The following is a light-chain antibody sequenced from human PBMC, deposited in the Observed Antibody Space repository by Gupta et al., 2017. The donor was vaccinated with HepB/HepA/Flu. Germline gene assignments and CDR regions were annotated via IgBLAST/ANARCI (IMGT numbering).Light chain of an antibody. J-gene: IGLJ1*01. CDR2: DVS. CDR3: CSFAGHNEVI. CDR1: SGDIGSFNY. Sequence: QSSLTQPPCASGSPGQSLTISCTGTSGDIGSFNYVSWYQQLPGKAPKLILHDVSQRPSGVPDRFSGSKSGNTASLTVSGLQPEDEADYYCCSFAGHNEVIFGTGTNLTVL. V-gene: IGLV2-8*01.